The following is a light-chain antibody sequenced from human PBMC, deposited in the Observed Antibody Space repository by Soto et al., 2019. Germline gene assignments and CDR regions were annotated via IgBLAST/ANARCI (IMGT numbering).Light chain of an antibody. V-gene: IGLV2-14*01. J-gene: IGLJ1*01. CDR2: DVS. Sequence: QSALTHPASASRSPGQSITISCTATSSYVRGYNYVSWYQQHPGKAPKLMIYDVSNRPSGVSKRFSGSKSGNTASLTISGLQAEDEAEYYCSSYTSSITIDVVGTG. CDR3: SSYTSSITIDV. CDR1: SSYVRGYNY.